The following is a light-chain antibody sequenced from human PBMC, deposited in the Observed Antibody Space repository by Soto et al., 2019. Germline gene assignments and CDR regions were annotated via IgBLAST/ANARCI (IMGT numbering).Light chain of an antibody. Sequence: EIVMTQSPATLSVSPGERATLSCRASQYISSYLAWYQQKPGLAPRLLIYGASTRATGVPARFSGTGSGTEFTLTISSLQSEDFAVYYCQQYNNWPPYPFGQGTKLEIK. CDR1: QYISSY. CDR3: QQYNNWPPYP. CDR2: GAS. J-gene: IGKJ2*01. V-gene: IGKV3-15*01.